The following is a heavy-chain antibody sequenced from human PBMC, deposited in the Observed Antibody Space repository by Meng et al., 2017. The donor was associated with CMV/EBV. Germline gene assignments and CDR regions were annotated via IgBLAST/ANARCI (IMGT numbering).Heavy chain of an antibody. J-gene: IGHJ4*02. CDR2: ISYDARNK. V-gene: IGHV3-30*03. CDR1: GFTFSSYS. Sequence: GESLKISCAASGFTFSSYSMNWVRQAPGKGLDWVALISYDARNKYYADSVKGRFTISRDNSKNTLYLQMNSLRAEDTAVYYCAREKGWGADTTSFDYWGQGTLVTVSS. CDR3: AREKGWGADTTSFDY. D-gene: IGHD6-19*01.